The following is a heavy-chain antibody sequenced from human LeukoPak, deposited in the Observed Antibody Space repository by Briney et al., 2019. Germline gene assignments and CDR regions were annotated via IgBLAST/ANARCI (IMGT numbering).Heavy chain of an antibody. V-gene: IGHV3-30*03. CDR2: ISYDGSDK. J-gene: IGHJ4*02. Sequence: PGGSLRLSCAASGFTFSRYAMHWVRQAPGKGLEWVAVISYDGSDKYYADSVKGRVTISRDNSKNTLYLQTNSLRVEDTAVYYCVREVVGAIYFDYWGQGALVTASS. CDR3: VREVVGAIYFDY. D-gene: IGHD1-26*01. CDR1: GFTFSRYA.